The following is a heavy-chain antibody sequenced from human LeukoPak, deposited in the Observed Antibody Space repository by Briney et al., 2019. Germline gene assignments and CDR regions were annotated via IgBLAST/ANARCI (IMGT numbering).Heavy chain of an antibody. CDR2: ISSRGTTK. D-gene: IGHD3-10*01. CDR1: GFTFSSSR. Sequence: GSLRLSCEVSGFTFSSSRMNWVRPAPGKGLEWVSYISSRGTTKHYAESVKGRFTISRDNAKNALYLQMNSLRIEETAVYYCARMVRGVIGWFDPWGQGTLVTVSS. V-gene: IGHV3-48*01. CDR3: ARMVRGVIGWFDP. J-gene: IGHJ5*02.